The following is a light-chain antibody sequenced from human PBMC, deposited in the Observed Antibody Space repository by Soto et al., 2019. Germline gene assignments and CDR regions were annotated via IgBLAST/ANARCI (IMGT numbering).Light chain of an antibody. CDR2: DVN. CDR3: SSYAGGNNWV. J-gene: IGLJ3*02. V-gene: IGLV2-8*01. CDR1: SSDVGAHNY. Sequence: QSVLTQPPSASGSPGQSLTISCTGTSSDVGAHNYVSWYQQNPGKAPKLMLYDVNKRPSGVPDRFSGSKSGNTASLTVSGLQAEDEADYYCSSYAGGNNWVFGGGTQLTV.